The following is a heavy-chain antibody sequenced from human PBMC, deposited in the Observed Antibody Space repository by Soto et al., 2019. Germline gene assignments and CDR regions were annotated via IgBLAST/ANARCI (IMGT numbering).Heavy chain of an antibody. Sequence: EVQLLESGGGIVQPGGSLRLSCAASGFIFNAYAMTWVRQAPGKGLEWVSAIGGSGGNTYYAASVKGRFTISRDNSRDTVDLQMNSLRAEDTAVYYCARVASDYINSPDNWVQGILVTVSS. D-gene: IGHD4-4*01. J-gene: IGHJ4*02. CDR2: IGGSGGNT. V-gene: IGHV3-23*01. CDR3: ARVASDYINSPDN. CDR1: GFIFNAYA.